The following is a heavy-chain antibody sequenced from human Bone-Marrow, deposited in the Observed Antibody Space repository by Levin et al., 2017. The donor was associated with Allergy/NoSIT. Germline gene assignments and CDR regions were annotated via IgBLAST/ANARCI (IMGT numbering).Heavy chain of an antibody. CDR2: ISGSGSST. CDR3: AKGAGWVAGAVALI. D-gene: IGHD6-19*01. J-gene: IGHJ4*02. CDR1: GFTFNSYA. V-gene: IGHV3-23*01. Sequence: GGSLRLSCAASGFTFNSYALSWVRQAPGKGLEWVSAISGSGSSTYYADSVKGRFTISRDNSKTTLYLQMNSLRAEDTAVYYCAKGAGWVAGAVALIWEQGTLVTVSS.